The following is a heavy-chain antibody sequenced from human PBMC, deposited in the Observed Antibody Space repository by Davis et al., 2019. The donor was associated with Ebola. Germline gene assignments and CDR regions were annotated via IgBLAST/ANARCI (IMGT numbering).Heavy chain of an antibody. J-gene: IGHJ1*01. V-gene: IGHV3-7*01. CDR3: ARVRVSSEYFQH. D-gene: IGHD3-16*02. Sequence: WVRQAPGKGLEWVANIKQDGSEKYYVDSVKGRFTISRDNAKNSLYLQMNSLRAEDTAVYYCARVRVSSEYFQHWGQGTLVTVSS. CDR2: IKQDGSEK.